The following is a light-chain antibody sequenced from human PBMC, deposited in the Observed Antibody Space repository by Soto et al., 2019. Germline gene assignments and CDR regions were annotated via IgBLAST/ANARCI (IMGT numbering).Light chain of an antibody. CDR3: AAWDDSLNGPV. Sequence: QPVLTQPTSASGTPGQRVTISCSGSSSNIGGNTVNWYQHLPGTAPKPLIFSNNQRPSGVPARFSGSKSGTSASLAISGLLSADEADYYCAAWDDSLNGPVFGGGTKLTVL. CDR1: SSNIGGNT. J-gene: IGLJ3*02. V-gene: IGLV1-44*01. CDR2: SNN.